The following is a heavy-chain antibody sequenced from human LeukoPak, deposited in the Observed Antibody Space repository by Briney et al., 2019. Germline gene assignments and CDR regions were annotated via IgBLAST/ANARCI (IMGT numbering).Heavy chain of an antibody. J-gene: IGHJ4*02. CDR1: GYTFTSYY. Sequence: ASVKVSCKASGYTFTSYYMHWVRQAPGQGLEWMGIINPSGGSTSYAQKFQGRVTMTRNTSISTAYMELSSLRSEDTAVYYCARWGNYYGSGSRRDREDYWGQGALVTVSS. V-gene: IGHV1-46*01. CDR2: INPSGGST. D-gene: IGHD3-10*01. CDR3: ARWGNYYGSGSRRDREDY.